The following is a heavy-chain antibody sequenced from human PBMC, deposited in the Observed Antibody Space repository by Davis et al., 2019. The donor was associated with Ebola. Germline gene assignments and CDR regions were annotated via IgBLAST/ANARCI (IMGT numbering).Heavy chain of an antibody. CDR3: AKDNRNIWSEV. Sequence: GGSLRLSCSASGFIFSTYVMSWVRQAPGKGLEWVSTYVTGADTYYADSVKGRFTISRDNSKNTLYLQMNGLRVEDTAIYYCAKDNRNIWSEVWGQGTMVTVSS. V-gene: IGHV3-23*01. J-gene: IGHJ3*01. CDR2: VTGADT. D-gene: IGHD2/OR15-2a*01. CDR1: GFIFSTYV.